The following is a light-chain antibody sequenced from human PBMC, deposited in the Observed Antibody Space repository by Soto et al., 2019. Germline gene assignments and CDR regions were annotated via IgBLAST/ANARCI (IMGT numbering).Light chain of an antibody. Sequence: DIPMTQSPSSLSASIGDRVSFTCQASQDISKFLNWYQHKPGQAPSLLIYDASKSHFGVPSRFSGSGSGTDFTLTITSVQAEDVAVYYCQQYYSSLAITFGQGTRLEIK. CDR2: DAS. V-gene: IGKV1-33*01. J-gene: IGKJ5*01. CDR3: QQYYSSLAIT. CDR1: QDISKF.